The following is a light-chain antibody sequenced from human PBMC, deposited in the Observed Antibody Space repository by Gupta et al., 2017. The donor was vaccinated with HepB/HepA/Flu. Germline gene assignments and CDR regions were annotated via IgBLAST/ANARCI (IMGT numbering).Light chain of an antibody. CDR3: QQSYSAPTS. CDR2: AAS. V-gene: IGKV1-39*01. Sequence: DIQMTQSPSSLSASVGDRVTITCRASQSITSYLNWYQQKPGKAPNLLIYAASSLQSGVPSRFSGSGSGTDFTLTIGSLQPEDSATYYCQQSYSAPTSFGQGTKLEIK. CDR1: QSITSY. J-gene: IGKJ2*03.